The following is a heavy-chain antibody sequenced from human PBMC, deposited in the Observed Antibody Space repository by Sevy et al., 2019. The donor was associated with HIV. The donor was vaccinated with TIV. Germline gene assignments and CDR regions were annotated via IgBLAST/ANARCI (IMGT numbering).Heavy chain of an antibody. CDR2: VNPSGGST. CDR3: AVLGSYYDYFDY. V-gene: IGHV1-46*01. Sequence: ASVKVSCKTSGYTFTSYHVHWVRQAPGQGLEWMGMVNPSGGSTTYTQKFQGRVIMTRDVSTRTVYMELSGLRFEDTAAYYCAVLGSYYDYFDYWGQGTLVTVSS. CDR1: GYTFTSYH. J-gene: IGHJ4*02. D-gene: IGHD1-26*01.